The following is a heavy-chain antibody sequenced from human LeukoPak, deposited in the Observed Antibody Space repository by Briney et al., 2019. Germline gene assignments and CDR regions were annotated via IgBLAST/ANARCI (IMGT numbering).Heavy chain of an antibody. Sequence: ASVKVSCKASGYTFISYDINWVRQVTGQGLEWMGWMNPNSGNTGYAQKFQGRVTITRNTSISTAFMELSSLRSEDTAVYYCAREVPDSGWAAYHYYYMDVWGKGTTVTISS. J-gene: IGHJ6*03. V-gene: IGHV1-8*03. CDR3: AREVPDSGWAAYHYYYMDV. CDR1: GYTFISYD. D-gene: IGHD6-19*01. CDR2: MNPNSGNT.